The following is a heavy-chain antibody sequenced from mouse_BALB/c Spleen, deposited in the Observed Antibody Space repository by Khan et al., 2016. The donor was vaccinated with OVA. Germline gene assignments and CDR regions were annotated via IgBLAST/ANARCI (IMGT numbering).Heavy chain of an antibody. J-gene: IGHJ4*01. CDR1: GFIFSSYG. CDR2: MSSGGSFN. Sequence: EVELVESGGDLVKPGGSLKLSCAASGFIFSSYGLSWVRPTPDKRLEWVATMSSGGSFNYYPDSLKGRFTISRDNAKNTLYLQVNSLKSEDTAMYYCSKVITTTSADYYGMDYWGQGTSVTVSS. D-gene: IGHD1-2*01. V-gene: IGHV5-6*01. CDR3: SKVITTTSADYYGMDY.